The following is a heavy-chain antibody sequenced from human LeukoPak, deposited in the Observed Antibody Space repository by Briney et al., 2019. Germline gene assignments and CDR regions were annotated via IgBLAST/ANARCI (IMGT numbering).Heavy chain of an antibody. CDR3: AKGWTKYCTGGNCYSPLYYFDY. Sequence: PGGSLRLSCAASGFAFSSYAMNWVRQAPGKGLEWVSGISVSGVTTHYADSVKGRFTISRDNSKNTLYLQMNSLRADDTAVYYCAKGWTKYCTGGNCYSPLYYFDYWGQGTLVAVSS. J-gene: IGHJ4*02. CDR2: ISVSGVTT. D-gene: IGHD2-15*01. CDR1: GFAFSSYA. V-gene: IGHV3-23*01.